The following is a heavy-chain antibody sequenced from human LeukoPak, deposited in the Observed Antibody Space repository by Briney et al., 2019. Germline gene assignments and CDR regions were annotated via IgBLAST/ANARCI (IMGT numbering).Heavy chain of an antibody. CDR1: GGTFSSYA. CDR2: IIPIFGTA. D-gene: IGHD4-17*01. Sequence: SVKVSCKASGGTFSSYAISWVRQAPGQGLEWMGGIIPIFGTANYAQKFQGRVTITTDESTSTAYMELSSLRSEDTAVYYYARESTVTIGFDYWGQGTLVTVSS. V-gene: IGHV1-69*05. J-gene: IGHJ4*02. CDR3: ARESTVTIGFDY.